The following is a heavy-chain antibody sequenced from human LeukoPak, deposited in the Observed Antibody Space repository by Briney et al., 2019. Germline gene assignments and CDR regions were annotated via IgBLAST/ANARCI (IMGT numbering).Heavy chain of an antibody. CDR2: IIPIFGTA. V-gene: IGHV1-69*06. D-gene: IGHD2-15*01. CDR3: ARDWSGCSGGSCYPTPGY. CDR1: RGTFSSYA. J-gene: IGHJ4*02. Sequence: SVKVSCKASRGTFSSYAICWVRQAPGRGLEWMGGIIPIFGTANYAQKFQGRVTITADKSTSTAYMELSSLRSEDTAVYYCARDWSGCSGGSCYPTPGYWGQGTLVTVSS.